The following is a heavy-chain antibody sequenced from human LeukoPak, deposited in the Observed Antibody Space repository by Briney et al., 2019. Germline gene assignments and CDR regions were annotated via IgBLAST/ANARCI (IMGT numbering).Heavy chain of an antibody. D-gene: IGHD3-3*01. J-gene: IGHJ5*02. Sequence: SVKVSCKASGGTFSSYAISWVRQAPGQGLEWMGGIIPIFGTANYAQKFQGRVTITADESTSTAYMELSSLRSEDTVVYYCATTPRVTIFGVVIWWFDPWGQGTLVTVSS. V-gene: IGHV1-69*01. CDR2: IIPIFGTA. CDR3: ATTPRVTIFGVVIWWFDP. CDR1: GGTFSSYA.